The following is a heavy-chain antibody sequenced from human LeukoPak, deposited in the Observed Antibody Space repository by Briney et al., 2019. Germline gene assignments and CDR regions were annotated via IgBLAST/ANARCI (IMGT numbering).Heavy chain of an antibody. CDR3: VRDFRSADY. V-gene: IGHV3-74*01. CDR1: GFTLSNYC. Sequence: GSLRVSCAASGFTLSNYCMHRVRQIPGKGLVWVSRICPDGTVTNYADSVKGRFTISRDNAKNMVFLQMNSLRADDTAVYYCVRDFRSADYWGQGILVTVSS. J-gene: IGHJ4*02. CDR2: ICPDGTVT.